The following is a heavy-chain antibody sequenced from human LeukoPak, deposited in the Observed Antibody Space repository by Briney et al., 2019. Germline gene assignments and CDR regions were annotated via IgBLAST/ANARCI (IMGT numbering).Heavy chain of an antibody. CDR3: AKAIGDYVAFDI. D-gene: IGHD4-17*01. CDR1: GFTFSSYA. J-gene: IGHJ3*02. V-gene: IGHV3-23*01. Sequence: PGGSLRLSCAASGFTFSSYAMSWVRQAPGKGLEWVSAISGSGGSTYYADSVKGRFTISRDNSKNTLYLLMNSLRAEDTAVYYCAKAIGDYVAFDIWGQGTMVTVSS. CDR2: ISGSGGST.